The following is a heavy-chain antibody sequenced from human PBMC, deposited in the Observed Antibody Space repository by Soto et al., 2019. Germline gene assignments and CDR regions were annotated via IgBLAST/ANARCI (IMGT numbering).Heavy chain of an antibody. J-gene: IGHJ6*03. V-gene: IGHV3-74*01. D-gene: IGHD1-1*01. Sequence: EVQLVESGGGLVQPGGSLRLSCAASGFTFSSDWMHCVRQAPGEGLIWVSRINSDGSRTTYADSVKGRFTISRDNAKNTVYLQMNSLSAEDTAVYYCARIGTGYYYMDVWVKGTTGTVSS. CDR2: INSDGSRT. CDR1: GFTFSSDW. CDR3: ARIGTGYYYMDV.